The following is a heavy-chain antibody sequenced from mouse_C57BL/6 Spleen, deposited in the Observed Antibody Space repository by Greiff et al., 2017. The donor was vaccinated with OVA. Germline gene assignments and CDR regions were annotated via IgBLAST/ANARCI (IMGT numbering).Heavy chain of an antibody. CDR1: GYTFTSYW. Sequence: QVQLQQSGAELVKPGASVKMSCKASGYTFTSYWITWVKQRPGQGLEWIGDIYPGSGSTNYNEKFKSKATLTVDTSSSTAYMQLSSLTSEDSAVYYCARDYGNERYFDVWGTGTTVTVSS. CDR3: ARDYGNERYFDV. V-gene: IGHV1-55*01. J-gene: IGHJ1*03. D-gene: IGHD2-1*01. CDR2: IYPGSGST.